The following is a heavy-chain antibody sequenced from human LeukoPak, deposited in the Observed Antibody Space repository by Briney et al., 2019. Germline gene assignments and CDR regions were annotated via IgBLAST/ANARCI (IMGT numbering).Heavy chain of an antibody. J-gene: IGHJ4*02. Sequence: GGSLRLSCVVSGFTFSSYAMSWVRQAPGKGLEWVSGISGSGGSTYYADSVKGRFTISRDNSKNTLYLQMNSLRAEDTAVYYCAKSRSPGFDYWGQGTLVTVSS. CDR2: ISGSGGST. D-gene: IGHD1-14*01. V-gene: IGHV3-23*01. CDR3: AKSRSPGFDY. CDR1: GFTFSSYA.